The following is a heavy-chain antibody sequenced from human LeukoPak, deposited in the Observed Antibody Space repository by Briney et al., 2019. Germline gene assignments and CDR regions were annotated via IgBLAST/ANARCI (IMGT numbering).Heavy chain of an antibody. J-gene: IGHJ4*02. V-gene: IGHV4-59*12. CDR3: ARQSHSGSSF. D-gene: IGHD1-26*01. Sequence: KASETLSLTCTVSGGSISSYYWSWIRQPPGKGLEWIGYIYYSGSTNYNPSLKSRVTISVDTSRKHFSLNLTSVTAADTALYYCARQSHSGSSFWGQGALVTVSS. CDR2: IYYSGST. CDR1: GGSISSYY.